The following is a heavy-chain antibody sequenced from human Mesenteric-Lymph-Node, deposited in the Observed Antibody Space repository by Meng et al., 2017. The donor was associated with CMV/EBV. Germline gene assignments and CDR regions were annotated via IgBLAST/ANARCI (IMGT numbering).Heavy chain of an antibody. CDR2: IKQDGSEK. Sequence: GGSLRLSCAASGFTFSSYAMHWVRQAPGKGLEWVANIKQDGSEKYYVDSVKGRFTISRDNAKNSLYLQMNSLRAEDTAVYYCARAVMVRGAPEGIDYWGQGTLVTVSS. V-gene: IGHV3-7*01. J-gene: IGHJ4*02. D-gene: IGHD3-10*01. CDR1: GFTFSSYA. CDR3: ARAVMVRGAPEGIDY.